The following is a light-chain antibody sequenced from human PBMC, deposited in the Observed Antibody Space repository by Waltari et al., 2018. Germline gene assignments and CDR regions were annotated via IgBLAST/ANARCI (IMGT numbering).Light chain of an antibody. Sequence: DIQMTQSPSSLSASVGDTVTITCRASQSFSNWLAWYQQKPGKAPNLLIYKTSSLQTWVPSRFSGSGSGTDLTLTISSLQPEDFATYYCLQYSSGPWTFGQGTKVEIK. CDR1: QSFSNW. J-gene: IGKJ1*01. CDR2: KTS. V-gene: IGKV1-12*01. CDR3: LQYSSGPWT.